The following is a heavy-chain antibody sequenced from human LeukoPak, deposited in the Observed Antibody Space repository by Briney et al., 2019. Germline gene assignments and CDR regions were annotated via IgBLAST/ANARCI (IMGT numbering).Heavy chain of an antibody. D-gene: IGHD2-2*01. CDR3: ARVPLPYCSSTSCYGGWFDP. CDR1: GYTFTSYG. J-gene: IGHJ5*02. V-gene: IGHV1-18*01. Sequence: ASVKVSCKASGYTFTSYGISWVRQAPGQGLEWMGWICAYKGNTNYAQKLQGRVTMTTDTSTSTAYMELRSLRSDDTAVYYCARVPLPYCSSTSCYGGWFDPWGQGTLVTVSS. CDR2: ICAYKGNT.